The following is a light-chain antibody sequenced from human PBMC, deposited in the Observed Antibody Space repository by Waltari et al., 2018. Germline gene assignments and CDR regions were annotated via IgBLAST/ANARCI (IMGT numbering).Light chain of an antibody. CDR1: ILGNKY. V-gene: IGLV3-1*01. CDR3: QALGSNRWV. J-gene: IGLJ3*02. CDR2: EDI. Sequence: SYELTQPPSVSVSPGQTASITCSGDILGNKYASWYQHKPGQSPLLVIYEDIKRHSGIPERFVGSKAGNTATLTISGTQSMEDADYYCQALGSNRWVFGGGTKLTVL.